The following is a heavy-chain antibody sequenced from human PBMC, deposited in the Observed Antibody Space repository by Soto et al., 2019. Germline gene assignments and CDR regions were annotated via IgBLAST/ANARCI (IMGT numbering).Heavy chain of an antibody. CDR1: DFTFITYA. CDR3: ANGGWLQPTGY. Sequence: AGGSLRLSCAASDFTFITYALHWVRQSPGKGLEWVAVIWYDGSNKYYADSVKGRFTISRDNSKNTLYLQMNSLRAEDTAVYYCANGGWLQPTGYWGQGTLVTVSS. V-gene: IGHV3-30*02. J-gene: IGHJ4*02. D-gene: IGHD5-12*01. CDR2: IWYDGSNK.